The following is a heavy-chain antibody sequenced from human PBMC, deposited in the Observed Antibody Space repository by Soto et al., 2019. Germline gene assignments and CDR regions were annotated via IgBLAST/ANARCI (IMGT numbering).Heavy chain of an antibody. D-gene: IGHD5-12*01. V-gene: IGHV2-5*02. CDR3: AHATSRGYSGYGSKVGDY. Sequence: QITLKESGPTLVKPTQTLTLTCTFSGFSLSTSGVGVGWIRQPPGKALEWLALIYWDDDKRYSPSLKSRLTSTKYTFKNKFVLTMTHMDPVDTVTYYCAHATSRGYSGYGSKVGDYWGQGTLVTVSS. J-gene: IGHJ4*02. CDR2: IYWDDDK. CDR1: GFSLSTSGVG.